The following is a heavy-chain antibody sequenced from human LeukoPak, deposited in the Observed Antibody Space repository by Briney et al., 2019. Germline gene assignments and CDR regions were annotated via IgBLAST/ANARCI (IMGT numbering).Heavy chain of an antibody. D-gene: IGHD6-19*01. Sequence: SESLSLTCTVSGGSINHYWSWIRQPAGKGLDWIGRIYSSGSANYSPSLKSRVSMSIDTSNNHFSLNLTSVTAADTALYFCARDVRYASGWSTPESWGQGTLVTVSS. V-gene: IGHV4-4*07. CDR3: ARDVRYASGWSTPES. J-gene: IGHJ5*02. CDR2: IYSSGSA. CDR1: GGSINHY.